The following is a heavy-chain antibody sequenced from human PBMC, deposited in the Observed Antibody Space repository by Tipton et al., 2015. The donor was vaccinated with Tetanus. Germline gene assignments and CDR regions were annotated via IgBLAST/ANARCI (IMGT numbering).Heavy chain of an antibody. J-gene: IGHJ6*02. D-gene: IGHD3-22*01. Sequence: QLVQSGAEVKKPGASVKVSCKASGYTFTGYYIYWVRQAPGQGLEWMGWIDPNSGGTVYAQKFQGRVTMTRDTSISTAYVELRSLRSDDTAVYYCARDRGDYIYYGMDVWGPGTTVTVS. CDR1: GYTFTGYY. CDR2: IDPNSGGT. V-gene: IGHV1-2*02. CDR3: ARDRGDYIYYGMDV.